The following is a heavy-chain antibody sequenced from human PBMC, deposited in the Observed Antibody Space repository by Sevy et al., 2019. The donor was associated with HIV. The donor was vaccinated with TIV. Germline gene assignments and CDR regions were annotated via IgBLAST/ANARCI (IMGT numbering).Heavy chain of an antibody. D-gene: IGHD3-10*01. CDR1: GFTFSEFG. Sequence: GGSLRLSCAASGFTFSEFGMHWVRQAPGKGLEWVAVISHDGRNNKYNAYRVKGRFTISTDKAKNKHYLQMNRLRAKDAAIYYCARDRGEILSSAFNYWGQGTLVTVSS. CDR2: ISHDGRNNK. CDR3: ARDRGEILSSAFNY. J-gene: IGHJ4*02. V-gene: IGHV3-30*04.